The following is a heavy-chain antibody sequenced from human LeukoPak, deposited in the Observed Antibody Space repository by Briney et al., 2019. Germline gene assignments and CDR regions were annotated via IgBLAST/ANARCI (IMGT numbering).Heavy chain of an antibody. V-gene: IGHV1-8*01. CDR1: GYTFTSYD. D-gene: IGHD1-26*01. Sequence: ASVKVSCKASGYTFTSYDISWVRQATGQGLEWMGWMNPNSGNTGYAQKFQGRVTMTRNTSISTAYMELSSLRSEDTAVYYCARGGKWELHDAFDIWGQGTMVTVSS. J-gene: IGHJ3*02. CDR2: MNPNSGNT. CDR3: ARGGKWELHDAFDI.